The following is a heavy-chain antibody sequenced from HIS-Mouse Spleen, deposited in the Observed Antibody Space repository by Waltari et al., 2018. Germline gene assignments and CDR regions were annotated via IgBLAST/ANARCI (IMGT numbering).Heavy chain of an antibody. CDR2: INHSGST. CDR1: GGSFSGYY. CDR3: ARARSGYYNFDY. Sequence: QVQLQQWGAGLLKPSETLSLTCAVYGGSFSGYYWIWIRQPPGKGLEWIGEINHSGSTNYNPSLKSRVTISVDTSKNQFSLKLSSVTAADTAVYYCARARSGYYNFDYWGQGTLVTVSS. V-gene: IGHV4-34*01. J-gene: IGHJ4*02. D-gene: IGHD3-3*01.